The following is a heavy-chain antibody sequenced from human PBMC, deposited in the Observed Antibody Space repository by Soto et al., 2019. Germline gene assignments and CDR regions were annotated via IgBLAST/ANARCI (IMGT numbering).Heavy chain of an antibody. CDR3: AAGHYFGDY. J-gene: IGHJ4*02. CDR1: GFSFSTYG. V-gene: IGHV3-30*03. CDR2: ISSDGSNK. Sequence: QVQLVESGGGVVQPGRSLRLSCAASGFSFSTYGMLWVRQAPGKGLEWVALISSDGSNKYYVDSVRGRFTLSRDNSKNTLYLQMNSLRVEDTAVYYCAAGHYFGDYWGQGTLLTVSS. D-gene: IGHD1-26*01.